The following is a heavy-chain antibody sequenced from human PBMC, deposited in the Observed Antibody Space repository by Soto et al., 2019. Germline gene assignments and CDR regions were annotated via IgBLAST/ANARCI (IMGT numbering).Heavy chain of an antibody. D-gene: IGHD2-2*01. CDR3: AKSKPLVPAASDYFDY. CDR2: ISTSGGST. CDR1: GFTFSNYA. J-gene: IGHJ4*02. Sequence: EVQLLESGGGLVQPGGSLRLSCEASGFTFSNYAMSWVRQAPGKGLEWVSGISTSGGSTFYADSVKGRFAISRDNSKNTLYLLMSGLRAEDTAVYYCAKSKPLVPAASDYFDYRGQGTLVAVSS. V-gene: IGHV3-23*01.